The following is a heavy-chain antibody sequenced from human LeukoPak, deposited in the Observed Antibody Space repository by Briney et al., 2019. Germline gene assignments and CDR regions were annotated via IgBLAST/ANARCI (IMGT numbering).Heavy chain of an antibody. J-gene: IGHJ4*02. CDR1: GYTFTSYD. CDR2: INPNSGGT. D-gene: IGHD6-19*01. Sequence: ASVKVSCKASGYTFTSYDINWVRQAPGQGLEWMGWINPNSGGTNYAQKFQGRVTMTRDTSISTAYMELSRLRSDDTAVYYCARDLGSSGWYWGQGTLVTVSS. CDR3: ARDLGSSGWY. V-gene: IGHV1-2*02.